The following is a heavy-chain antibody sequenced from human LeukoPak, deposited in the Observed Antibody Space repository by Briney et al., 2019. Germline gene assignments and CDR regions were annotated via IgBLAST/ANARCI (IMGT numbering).Heavy chain of an antibody. CDR3: ARDSKKYSSGWSDGMDV. CDR1: GFTFSNYW. CDR2: MKQDGSEK. J-gene: IGHJ6*02. D-gene: IGHD6-19*01. Sequence: GGSLRLSCAASGFTFSNYWMSWVRQAPGKGLEWVANMKQDGSEKYCVDSVKGRFTISRDNSKNTLYLQMNSLRAEDTAVYYCARDSKKYSSGWSDGMDVWGQGTTVTVSS. V-gene: IGHV3-7*01.